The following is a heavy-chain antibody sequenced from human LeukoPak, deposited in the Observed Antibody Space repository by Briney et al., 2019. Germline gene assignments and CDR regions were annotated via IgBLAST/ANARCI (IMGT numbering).Heavy chain of an antibody. J-gene: IGHJ4*02. CDR1: GFTFRSYA. D-gene: IGHD3-16*01. V-gene: IGHV3-23*01. CDR2: VSGSGSTT. CDR3: AKDRGYDYPFRYFDY. Sequence: GSLRLSCAASGFTFRSYAMTWVRQAPGKGLDWVSSVSGSGSTTYFADSVKGRFTISRDNSKNTLYLQMNSLRDDDTAVYFCAKDRGYDYPFRYFDYWDQGTLVTVSS.